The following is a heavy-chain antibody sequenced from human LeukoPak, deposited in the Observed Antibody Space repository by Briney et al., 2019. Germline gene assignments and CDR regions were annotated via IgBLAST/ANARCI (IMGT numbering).Heavy chain of an antibody. J-gene: IGHJ3*02. CDR3: ARGGCSGGSCYPFLDAFDI. CDR2: IYYSGGT. D-gene: IGHD2-15*01. CDR1: GGSISSGDYY. V-gene: IGHV4-30-4*08. Sequence: SQTLSLTCTVSGGSISSGDYYWSWIRQPPGKGLEWIGYIYYSGGTYYNPSLKSRVTISVDTSKNQFSLKLSSVTAADTAVYYCARGGCSGGSCYPFLDAFDIWGQGTMVTVSS.